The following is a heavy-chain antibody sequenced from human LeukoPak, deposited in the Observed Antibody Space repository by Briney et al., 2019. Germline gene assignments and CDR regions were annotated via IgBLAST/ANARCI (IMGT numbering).Heavy chain of an antibody. Sequence: SETLSLTCTVSGGSVSSGSYYWSWIRQPPGKGLEWIGYIYYSGSTNYNSSLKSRVTISVDTSKNQFSLKLSSVTAADTAVYYCARGGYDFWSGYRDYWGQGTLVTVSS. V-gene: IGHV4-61*01. CDR3: ARGGYDFWSGYRDY. D-gene: IGHD3-3*01. CDR2: IYYSGST. CDR1: GGSVSSGSYY. J-gene: IGHJ4*02.